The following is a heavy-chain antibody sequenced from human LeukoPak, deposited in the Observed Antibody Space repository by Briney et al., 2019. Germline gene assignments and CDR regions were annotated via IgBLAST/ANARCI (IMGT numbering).Heavy chain of an antibody. J-gene: IGHJ4*02. CDR3: GKTTTGYSSGQKPAWPVDY. D-gene: IGHD6-19*01. CDR1: GFTFGSYA. CDR2: IFGSGGSA. V-gene: IGHV3-23*01. Sequence: PGGSLRLSCEASGFTFGSYAMYWVRQAPRKALEGVAGIFGSGGSAHYADSAKGRFTISRDNSKNTVYLQINSLRAEDTAVYYCGKTTTGYSSGQKPAWPVDYWGQGTLVTVSS.